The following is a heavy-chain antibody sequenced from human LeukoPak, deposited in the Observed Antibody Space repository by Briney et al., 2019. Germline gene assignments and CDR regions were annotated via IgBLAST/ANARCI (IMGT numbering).Heavy chain of an antibody. CDR1: GGSISSGGYY. CDR3: ARVRGRVGATHSDY. CDR2: INHSGST. V-gene: IGHV4-30-2*01. D-gene: IGHD1-26*01. Sequence: PSQTLSLTCTVSGGSISSGGYYWSWIRQPPGKGLEWIGEINHSGSTNYNPSLKSRVTISVDTSKNQFSLKLSSVTAADTAVYYCARVRGRVGATHSDYWGQGTLVTVSS. J-gene: IGHJ4*02.